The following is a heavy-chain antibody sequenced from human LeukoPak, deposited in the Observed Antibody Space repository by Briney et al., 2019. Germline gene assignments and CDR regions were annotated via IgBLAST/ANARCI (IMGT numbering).Heavy chain of an antibody. Sequence: PGGSLRLSCAASGFIFSSYAMSWVRQVPGKGLEWVSAVTGSGDSTYYADSVKGRFTVSRDDSKNTLYLRMNSLRAEDTAVYYCAKARLVRGVIMTPFYFDYWGQGNLVTLSS. CDR3: AKARLVRGVIMTPFYFDY. J-gene: IGHJ4*02. CDR1: GFIFSSYA. V-gene: IGHV3-23*01. D-gene: IGHD3-10*01. CDR2: VTGSGDST.